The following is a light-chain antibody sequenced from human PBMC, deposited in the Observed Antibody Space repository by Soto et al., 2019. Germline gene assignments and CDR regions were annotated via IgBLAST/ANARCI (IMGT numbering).Light chain of an antibody. CDR2: AAS. Sequence: DIQMTQSPSSLSASVGDRVTITCRASQSISSYLNWYQQKPGKAPKLLIYAASSLQSGVPSRFSGSGSGTDFTLTISSLQPEDFATYSCQQSYSTPFGQGTKLEIK. CDR1: QSISSY. V-gene: IGKV1-39*01. J-gene: IGKJ2*01. CDR3: QQSYSTP.